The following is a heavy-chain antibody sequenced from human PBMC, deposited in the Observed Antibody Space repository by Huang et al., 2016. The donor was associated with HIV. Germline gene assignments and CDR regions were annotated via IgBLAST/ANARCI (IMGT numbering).Heavy chain of an antibody. V-gene: IGHV4-39*01. D-gene: IGHD3-3*01. Sequence: QMRFQESGPGLVKPSGTLSLTCNVSGGSINTGRYYWGWIRQPPGQGLEWVGILYYTGKMNHEPSRKGRLTMSADTSKNQFSLNLSSVTAADTAIYYCARNHDFWRGRMFAISYFDVWGRGTLVTVAS. J-gene: IGHJ2*01. CDR3: ARNHDFWRGRMFAISYFDV. CDR2: LYYTGKM. CDR1: GGSINTGRYY.